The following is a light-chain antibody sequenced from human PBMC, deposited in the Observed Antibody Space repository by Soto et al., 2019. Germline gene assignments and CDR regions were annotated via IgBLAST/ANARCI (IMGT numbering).Light chain of an antibody. CDR3: QQHVTSPRT. Sequence: EIVLTQSPGTLSLSPGERASFSCRASQRVGSDYLGWYQHKPGQAPRLLIRAASRRATGIPDRFSGSESGTDFTLSNNNLDPDGSAIYFCQQHVTSPRTFDQGTKLEIK. V-gene: IGKV3-20*01. J-gene: IGKJ2*01. CDR2: AAS. CDR1: QRVGSDY.